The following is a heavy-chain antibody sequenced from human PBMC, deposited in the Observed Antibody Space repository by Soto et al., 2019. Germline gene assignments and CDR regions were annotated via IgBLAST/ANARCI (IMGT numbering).Heavy chain of an antibody. J-gene: IGHJ4*02. CDR2: ISGSGGST. Sequence: GGSLSLSCAASGFTFSSYAMSWVRQAPGKGLEWVSAISGSGGSTYYADSVKGRFTISRDNSKNTLYLQMNSLRAEDTAVYYCAKDLRYSSGYYLTCYFDYWGQGTLVTVSS. CDR3: AKDLRYSSGYYLTCYFDY. V-gene: IGHV3-23*01. D-gene: IGHD3-22*01. CDR1: GFTFSSYA.